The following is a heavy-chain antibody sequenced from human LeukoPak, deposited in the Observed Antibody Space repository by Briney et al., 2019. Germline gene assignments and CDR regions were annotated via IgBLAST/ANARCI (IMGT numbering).Heavy chain of an antibody. J-gene: IGHJ5*02. D-gene: IGHD2-2*01. CDR1: GFTFSSYS. V-gene: IGHV3-21*01. CDR2: ISSSSSYI. Sequence: GGSLRLSCAASGFTFSSYSMNWVRQAPGKGLEWVSSISSSSSYIYYADSVKGRFTISRDNAKNSLYLQMNSLRAEDTAVYCCARDREYCSSTSCSNWFDPWGQGTLVTVSS. CDR3: ARDREYCSSTSCSNWFDP.